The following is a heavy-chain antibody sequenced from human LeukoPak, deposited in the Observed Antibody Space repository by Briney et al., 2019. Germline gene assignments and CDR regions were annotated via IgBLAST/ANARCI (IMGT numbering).Heavy chain of an antibody. J-gene: IGHJ4*02. V-gene: IGHV3-30*02. Sequence: GGSLRLSCAASGFTFSSYGMHWVRQAPGKGLEWVAFIRYDGSNKYYADSVKGRFTISRDNSKNTLYLQMNSLRAEDTAVYYCAREYYYGSGSYGYWGQGTLLTVSS. CDR2: IRYDGSNK. CDR1: GFTFSSYG. CDR3: AREYYYGSGSYGY. D-gene: IGHD3-10*01.